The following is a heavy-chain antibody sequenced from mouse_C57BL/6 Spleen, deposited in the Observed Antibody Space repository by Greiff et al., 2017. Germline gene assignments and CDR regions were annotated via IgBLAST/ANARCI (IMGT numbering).Heavy chain of an antibody. Sequence: EVQRVESGGGLVKPGGSLKLSCAASGFTFSSYTRSWVRKTPEKRLEWVATISGGGGSTYYPDIVKGRFTISRDKAKNTYYLQMSSLRSEDTAMYYCARPWLQYYFDYWGQGTTLTVSS. CDR1: GFTFSSYT. D-gene: IGHD2-2*01. V-gene: IGHV5-9*04. CDR3: ARPWLQYYFDY. J-gene: IGHJ2*01. CDR2: ISGGGGST.